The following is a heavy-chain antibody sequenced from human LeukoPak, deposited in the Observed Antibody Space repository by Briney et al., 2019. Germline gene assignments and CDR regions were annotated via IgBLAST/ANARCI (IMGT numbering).Heavy chain of an antibody. Sequence: PSQTLSLTCAVSGGSIGSGGYSWSWIRQPPGKGLEWIGYIYHSGSAYYNPSLKSRVTISVDTSKNQFSLKLSSVTAADTAVYYCARHAWIPIDAFDIWGQGTMVTVSS. D-gene: IGHD5-18*01. J-gene: IGHJ3*02. CDR3: ARHAWIPIDAFDI. CDR1: GGSIGSGGYS. CDR2: IYHSGSA. V-gene: IGHV4-30-2*01.